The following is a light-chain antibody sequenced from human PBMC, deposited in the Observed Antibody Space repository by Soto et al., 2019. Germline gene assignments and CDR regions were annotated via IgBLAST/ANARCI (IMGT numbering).Light chain of an antibody. Sequence: DIPLTQSPSSVSASIGDRVTITCRARQDINTWLAWYQHKPGKAPKVLIYAASSLQSGVPSRFSGSGSGTDFTFTISSLQPEDFATYYCQQAYNFPYTFGQGTKLEIK. CDR2: AAS. CDR1: QDINTW. J-gene: IGKJ2*01. V-gene: IGKV1-12*01. CDR3: QQAYNFPYT.